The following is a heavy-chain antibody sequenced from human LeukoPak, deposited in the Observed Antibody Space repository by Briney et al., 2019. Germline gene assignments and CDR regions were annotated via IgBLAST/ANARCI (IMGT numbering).Heavy chain of an antibody. CDR3: AKEGGSGWSYDY. CDR2: ISYDGSNK. D-gene: IGHD6-19*01. V-gene: IGHV3-30*18. CDR1: GFTFSSYG. J-gene: IGHJ4*02. Sequence: GGSLRLSCAASGFTFSSYGMHWVRQAPGKGLEWVAVISYDGSNKYYADSVKGRLTISRDNSKNTLYLQMNSLRAEDTAVYYCAKEGGSGWSYDYWGQGTLVTVSS.